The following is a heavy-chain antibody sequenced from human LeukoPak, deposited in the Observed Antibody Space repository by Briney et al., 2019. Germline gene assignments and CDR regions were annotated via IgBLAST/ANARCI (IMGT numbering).Heavy chain of an antibody. CDR1: GDSINSYF. D-gene: IGHD2-21*02. CDR2: IYTSGST. V-gene: IGHV4-4*07. Sequence: PSETLSLTCTVSGDSINSYFWTWIRQPAGKGLEWIGRIYTSGSTNYNPSLKSRVTISVDTSKNQFSLKLSSVAAADTAVYFCAKDGTYCGGDCYSDDAFDIWGQGTMVTVSS. J-gene: IGHJ3*02. CDR3: AKDGTYCGGDCYSDDAFDI.